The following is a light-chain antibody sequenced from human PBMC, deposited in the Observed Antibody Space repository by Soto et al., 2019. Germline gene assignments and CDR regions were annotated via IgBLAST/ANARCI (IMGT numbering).Light chain of an antibody. J-gene: IGLJ2*01. V-gene: IGLV1-40*01. CDR1: SSNIGAGYD. Sequence: QSVLTQPPSLSGAPGQRVTISCTGSSSNIGAGYDVHGYQQLPGRAPKLLIYGNTNRPSGVPDRFSGSKSGTSASLAITGLQAEDEADYYCLSFDSSLSVVFGGGTKLTVL. CDR3: LSFDSSLSVV. CDR2: GNT.